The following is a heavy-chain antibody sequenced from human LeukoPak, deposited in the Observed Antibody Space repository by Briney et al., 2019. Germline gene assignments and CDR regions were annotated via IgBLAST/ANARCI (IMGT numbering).Heavy chain of an antibody. CDR2: IWYDGTNK. V-gene: IGHV3-33*01. Sequence: PGGSLRLSCAASGFTFSSYDMHWVRQAPGKGLEWVAVIWYDGTNKYYADSVKGRFTISRDNSKNTLFLQMNSLRAEDTAVYYCAGAAYDSSGYLTLWGRGTLVTVSS. CDR1: GFTFSSYD. J-gene: IGHJ4*02. D-gene: IGHD3-22*01. CDR3: AGAAYDSSGYLTL.